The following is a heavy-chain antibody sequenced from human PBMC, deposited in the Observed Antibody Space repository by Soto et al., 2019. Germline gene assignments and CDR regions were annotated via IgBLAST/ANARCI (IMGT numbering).Heavy chain of an antibody. V-gene: IGHV3-30-3*01. J-gene: IGHJ6*02. CDR2: ISYDGSNK. D-gene: IGHD3-22*01. CDR1: GFTFSSYA. CDR3: ARDLRVDDSSGYYLYYYYYGMDV. Sequence: QVQLVESGGGVVQPGRSLRLSCAASGFTFSSYAMHWVRQAPGKGLEWVAVISYDGSNKNYADSVKGRFTISRDNSKNTLYLQMNSLRAEDTAVYYCARDLRVDDSSGYYLYYYYYGMDVWGQGTTVTVSS.